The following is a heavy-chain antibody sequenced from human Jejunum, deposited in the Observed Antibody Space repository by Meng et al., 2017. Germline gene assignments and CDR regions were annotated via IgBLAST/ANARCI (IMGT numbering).Heavy chain of an antibody. V-gene: IGHV4-31*03. Sequence: VQRQEAGPGLVKPAQTLSLTCTVSGGSMNRAGHYWSWIRQDPGKGLEWIGYIHYSGGTYYNPSLKSRVTISVDTSKNQFSLKLNSVSAADTAVYYCARATAGNSEYFQNWGQGTLVTVSS. CDR3: ARATAGNSEYFQN. D-gene: IGHD4-23*01. J-gene: IGHJ1*01. CDR1: GGSMNRAGHY. CDR2: IHYSGGT.